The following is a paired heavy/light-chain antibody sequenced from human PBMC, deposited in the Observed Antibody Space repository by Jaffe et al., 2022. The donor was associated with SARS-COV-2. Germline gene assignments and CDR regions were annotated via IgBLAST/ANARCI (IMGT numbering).Light chain of an antibody. CDR3: QQSYTTPTWT. CDR1: QSISSY. Sequence: DIQMTQSPSSLSASVGDRVTITCRASQSISSYLNWYQLKPGKAPKLLIYAASSLQSGVPSRFSGRGSGTEFTLTISSLQPEDFATYYCQQSYTTPTWTFGQGTKVEIK. V-gene: IGKV1-39*01. J-gene: IGKJ1*01. CDR2: AAS.
Heavy chain of an antibody. CDR1: GGSISNYY. CDR2: IYYSGST. J-gene: IGHJ6*03. CDR3: ARTYYYDSSGYYTVHYYYMDV. V-gene: IGHV4-59*01. Sequence: QVQLQESGPGLVKPSETLSLTCTVSGGSISNYYWSWIRQPPGKRLEWIGYIYYSGSTNYNPSLKSRVTISVDTSKNQFSLKLSSVTAADTAVYYCARTYYYDSSGYYTVHYYYMDVWGKGTTVTVSS. D-gene: IGHD3-22*01.